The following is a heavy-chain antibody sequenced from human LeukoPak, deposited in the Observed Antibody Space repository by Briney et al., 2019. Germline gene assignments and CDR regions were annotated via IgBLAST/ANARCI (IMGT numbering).Heavy chain of an antibody. CDR3: ARTRPRPLYYDILTGYRPDAFDI. CDR1: GYTFTSYG. J-gene: IGHJ3*02. Sequence: ASVKVSCKASGYTFTSYGISWVRQAPGQGLEWMGWISAYNGDTNYAQKLQGRVTMTTDTSTSTAYMELRSLRSDDTAVYYCARTRPRPLYYDILTGYRPDAFDIWGQGTMVTV. CDR2: ISAYNGDT. D-gene: IGHD3-9*01. V-gene: IGHV1-18*01.